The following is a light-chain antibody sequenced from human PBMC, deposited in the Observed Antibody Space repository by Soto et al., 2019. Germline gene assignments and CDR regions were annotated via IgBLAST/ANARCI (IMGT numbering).Light chain of an antibody. Sequence: QSALTQPASVSGSPGQSITISCIGTSSDIGGSYHVSWHQQHPGKAHKLIIYDVTNRPSGVSNRISRSKTGNTASLIISRLQAEVEADYYCSSYTSTSSYVFGSGTKLTVL. V-gene: IGLV2-14*03. CDR2: DVT. J-gene: IGLJ1*01. CDR3: SSYTSTSSYV. CDR1: SSDIGGSYH.